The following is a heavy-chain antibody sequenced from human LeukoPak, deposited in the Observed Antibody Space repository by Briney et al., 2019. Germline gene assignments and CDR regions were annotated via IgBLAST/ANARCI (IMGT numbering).Heavy chain of an antibody. CDR3: ARGGTYYGSGSYLGY. Sequence: GGSLRLSCAASGFTFSSYVMSWVRQAPGKGLEWVSSISNSGGSTYYADSVKGRFTISRDNSKNTLYLQTNSLRAEDTAVYYCARGGTYYGSGSYLGYWGQGTLVTISS. CDR1: GFTFSSYV. J-gene: IGHJ4*02. CDR2: ISNSGGST. D-gene: IGHD3-10*01. V-gene: IGHV3-23*01.